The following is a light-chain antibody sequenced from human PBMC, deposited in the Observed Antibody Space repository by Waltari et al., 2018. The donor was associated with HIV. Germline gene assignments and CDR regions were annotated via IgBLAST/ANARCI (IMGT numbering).Light chain of an antibody. J-gene: IGLJ2*01. Sequence: QSALTQPPSASGSPGQSVTISCTGTSSDVGAYNYVSWFQQHPGKAPKLMIYDVTTRPSGVPDRFSGSKPGNTASLTVSGLQAEDEADYYCASHAGSKDVFGGGTRLTVL. CDR2: DVT. CDR3: ASHAGSKDV. V-gene: IGLV2-8*01. CDR1: SSDVGAYNY.